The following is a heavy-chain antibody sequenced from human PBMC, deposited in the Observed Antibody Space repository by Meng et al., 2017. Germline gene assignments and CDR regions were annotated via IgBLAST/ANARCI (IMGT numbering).Heavy chain of an antibody. V-gene: IGHV4-31*03. CDR3: ARASLVVVPAAINWFDP. CDR1: GGSISSGGYY. CDR2: IYYSGST. Sequence: SETLSLTCPVSGGSISSGGYYWSWIRQHPGKGLEWIGYIYYSGSTYYNPSLKSRVTRSVDTSKNQFSLKLSSVTAADTAVYYCARASLVVVPAAINWFDPWGQGTLVTVSS. J-gene: IGHJ5*02. D-gene: IGHD2-2*01.